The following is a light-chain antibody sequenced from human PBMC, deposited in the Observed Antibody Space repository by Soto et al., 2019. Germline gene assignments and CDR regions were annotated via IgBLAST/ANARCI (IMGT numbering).Light chain of an antibody. J-gene: IGKJ4*01. CDR2: GAS. CDR3: QQYNSSPLT. V-gene: IGKV3-20*01. Sequence: EIVLTQSPATLSLSPGERATLSCRASQSVSSSYLAWYQQKPGPAPRLLIYGASSRDTGIPDRCSGSGSGKDFTLTISRLEPEDVAVYYCQQYNSSPLTFGGGTKVEIK. CDR1: QSVSSSY.